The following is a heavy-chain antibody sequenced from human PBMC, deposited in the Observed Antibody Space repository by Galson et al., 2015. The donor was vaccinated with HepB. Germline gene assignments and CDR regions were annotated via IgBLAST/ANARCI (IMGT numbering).Heavy chain of an antibody. CDR2: ISYDGSNK. J-gene: IGHJ4*02. Sequence: SLRLSCAASGFTFSSYDMHWVRQAPGKGLEWVAVISYDGSNKYYADSVKGRFTISRDNSKNTLYLQMNSLRAEDTAVCYCASDQSSSGWGYFDFWGQGTLVTVSS. CDR3: ASDQSSSGWGYFDF. CDR1: GFTFSSYD. V-gene: IGHV3-30*03. D-gene: IGHD6-19*01.